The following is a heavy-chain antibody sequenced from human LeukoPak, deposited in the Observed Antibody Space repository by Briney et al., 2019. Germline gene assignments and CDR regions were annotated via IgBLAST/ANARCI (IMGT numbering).Heavy chain of an antibody. CDR3: ARGLVVVPAAMAKYYYYGMDV. CDR2: IKRDRSEK. J-gene: IGHJ6*04. Sequence: PGGSLRLSCAASGFTFSSYWMSWVRQAPGKGLEWVANIKRDRSEKYYVDSVKGRFTISRDNAKNSLYLQMNSLRAEDTAVYYCARGLVVVPAAMAKYYYYGMDVWGKGTTVTVSS. V-gene: IGHV3-7*03. CDR1: GFTFSSYW. D-gene: IGHD2-2*01.